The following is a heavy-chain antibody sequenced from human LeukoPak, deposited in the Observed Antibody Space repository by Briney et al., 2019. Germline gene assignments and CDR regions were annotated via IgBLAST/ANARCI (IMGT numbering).Heavy chain of an antibody. J-gene: IGHJ1*01. Sequence: SGTLSLTCAVSGGSISSSNWWSGVRRPPGKGLEGIGEIYHSGSTNYNPSLKRRVTISVDKSKNQFSLKLSSVTAADTAVYYCARERPSVTEYFQHWGQGTLVTVSS. CDR2: IYHSGST. CDR1: GGSISSSNW. CDR3: ARERPSVTEYFQH. V-gene: IGHV4-4*02. D-gene: IGHD1-1*01.